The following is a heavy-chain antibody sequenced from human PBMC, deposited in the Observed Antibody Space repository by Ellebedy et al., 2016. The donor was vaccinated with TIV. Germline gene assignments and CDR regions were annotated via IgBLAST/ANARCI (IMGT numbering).Heavy chain of an antibody. V-gene: IGHV4-39*07. CDR1: GVSISNNSYY. D-gene: IGHD6-19*01. J-gene: IGHJ4*02. CDR2: IFYDGDA. Sequence: SETLSLTXPVSGVSISNNSYYWTWIRQPPGKTLEWIGIIFYDGDAYYNPSLRSRVTMSVDTSKNQFSLKLRSVTAADTAVYYCARDRGYSSDWYGLAVLILDYWGQGALVTVSS. CDR3: ARDRGYSSDWYGLAVLILDY.